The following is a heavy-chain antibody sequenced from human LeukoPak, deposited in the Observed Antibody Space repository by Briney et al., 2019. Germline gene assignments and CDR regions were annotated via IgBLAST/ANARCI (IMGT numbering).Heavy chain of an antibody. J-gene: IGHJ3*02. CDR1: GFTFSSYW. Sequence: PGGSLRLSCAASGFTFSSYWMNWVRQAPGKGLEWVANIKQDGSEKYYVDSVKGRFTISRDTAKNSVYLQMNSLRAEDTAVYYCARASIVVVADVIRFMGNAFDNWGRGTRVTVSS. D-gene: IGHD2-2*02. CDR3: ARASIVVVADVIRFMGNAFDN. V-gene: IGHV3-7*01. CDR2: IKQDGSEK.